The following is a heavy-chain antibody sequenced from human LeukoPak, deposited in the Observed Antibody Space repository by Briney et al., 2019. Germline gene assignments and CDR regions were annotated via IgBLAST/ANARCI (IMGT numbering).Heavy chain of an antibody. CDR3: ARWHSAGFDY. D-gene: IGHD6-13*01. Sequence: SETLSLTCTVSGGSISSGGYYWSWIRQPPGKGLEWIGYIYHSGSTYYNPSLKSRVTISVDRPKNQFSLKLSSVTAADTAVYYCARWHSAGFDYWGQGTLVTVSS. J-gene: IGHJ4*02. CDR1: GGSISSGGYY. CDR2: IYHSGST. V-gene: IGHV4-30-2*02.